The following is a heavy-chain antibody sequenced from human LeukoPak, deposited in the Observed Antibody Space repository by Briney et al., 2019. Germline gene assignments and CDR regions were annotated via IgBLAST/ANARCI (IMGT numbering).Heavy chain of an antibody. V-gene: IGHV4-34*01. J-gene: IGHJ2*01. Sequence: SETLSLTCGVYGGSFSGYYWDWIRQSPGKGLEWVGEINHSGSTNSNPSLKSRVTISIDTSKNQFSLKLSSVTEADTAVYYCARRPLIYGDYAADFDLWGRGTLVTVSS. D-gene: IGHD4-17*01. CDR1: GGSFSGYY. CDR3: ARRPLIYGDYAADFDL. CDR2: INHSGST.